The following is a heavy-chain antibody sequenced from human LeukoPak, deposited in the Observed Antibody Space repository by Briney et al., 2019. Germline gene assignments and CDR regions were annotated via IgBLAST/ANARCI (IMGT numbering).Heavy chain of an antibody. Sequence: GGSLRLSCEASGFTFSSYAIGWVRQAPGKGLEWISGISGTADRTYYSDSVKGRFTISRDNAKNTLYLQMNSLRAEDTAVYYCTRERIVFDYWGQGTLVTVSS. V-gene: IGHV3-23*01. D-gene: IGHD2-15*01. CDR2: ISGTADRT. J-gene: IGHJ4*02. CDR3: TRERIVFDY. CDR1: GFTFSSYA.